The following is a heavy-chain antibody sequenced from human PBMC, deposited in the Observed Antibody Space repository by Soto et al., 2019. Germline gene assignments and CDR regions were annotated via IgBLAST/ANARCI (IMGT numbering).Heavy chain of an antibody. CDR1: GGSFSGYY. V-gene: IGHV4-39*01. Sequence: PSETLSLTCAVYGGSFSGYYWGWIRQPPGKGLEWIGSIYYSGSTYYNPSLRSRVTISVDTSKNQFSLKLSSVTAADTAVYYCARHGSGSYCFDYWGQGTLVTVSS. CDR2: IYYSGST. J-gene: IGHJ4*02. D-gene: IGHD3-10*01. CDR3: ARHGSGSYCFDY.